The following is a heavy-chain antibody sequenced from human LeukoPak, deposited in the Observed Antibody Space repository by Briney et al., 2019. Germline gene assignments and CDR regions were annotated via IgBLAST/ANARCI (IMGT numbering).Heavy chain of an antibody. CDR3: ARELCIVGATQYYYYMDV. J-gene: IGHJ6*03. CDR2: ISAYNGNT. CDR1: GYTFTSYG. Sequence: ASVKVSCKASGYTFTSYGISWVRQAPGQGLEWMGWISAYNGNTNYAQKLQGRVTMTTDTSTSTAYMELRSLRSDDTAVYYCARELCIVGATQYYYYMDVWGKGPRSPSP. D-gene: IGHD1-26*01. V-gene: IGHV1-18*01.